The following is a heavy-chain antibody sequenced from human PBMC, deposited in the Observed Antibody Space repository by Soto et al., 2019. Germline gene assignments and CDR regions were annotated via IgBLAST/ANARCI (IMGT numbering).Heavy chain of an antibody. CDR3: ARVSVITMVRGVPI. D-gene: IGHD3-10*01. CDR1: GGSISSGGYY. J-gene: IGHJ4*02. V-gene: IGHV4-31*03. Sequence: SETLSLTCTVSGGSISSGGYYWSWIRQHPGKGLEWIGYIYYSGSTYYNPSLKSRVTISVDTSKNQFSLKLSSVTAADTAVYYCARVSVITMVRGVPIWGQGTLVTVYS. CDR2: IYYSGST.